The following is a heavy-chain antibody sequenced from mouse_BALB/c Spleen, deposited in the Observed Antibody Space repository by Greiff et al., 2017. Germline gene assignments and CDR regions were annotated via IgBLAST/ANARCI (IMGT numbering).Heavy chain of an antibody. V-gene: IGHV5-6-4*01. CDR2: ISSGGSYT. Sequence: EVHLVESGGGLVKPGGSLKLSCAASGFTFSSYTMSWVRQTPEKRLEWVATISSGGSYTYYPDSVKGRFTISRDNAKNTLYLQMSSLKSEDTAMYYCTRHPVLELASYYFDYWGQGTTLTVSS. CDR3: TRHPVLELASYYFDY. D-gene: IGHD4-1*01. J-gene: IGHJ2*01. CDR1: GFTFSSYT.